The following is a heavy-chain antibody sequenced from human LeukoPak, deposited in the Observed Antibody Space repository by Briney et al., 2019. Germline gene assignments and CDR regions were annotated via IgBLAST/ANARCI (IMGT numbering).Heavy chain of an antibody. CDR1: GGTFSSYA. V-gene: IGHV1-69*13. D-gene: IGHD2-2*01. Sequence: SVKVSCKASGGTFSSYAISWVRQAPGQGLEWMGGIIPTFGTANYAQKFQGRVTITADESTSTAYMELSSLRSEDTAVYYCARLQLLAYCSSTSCYGHFDLWGCGTLVTVSS. CDR3: ARLQLLAYCSSTSCYGHFDL. CDR2: IIPTFGTA. J-gene: IGHJ2*01.